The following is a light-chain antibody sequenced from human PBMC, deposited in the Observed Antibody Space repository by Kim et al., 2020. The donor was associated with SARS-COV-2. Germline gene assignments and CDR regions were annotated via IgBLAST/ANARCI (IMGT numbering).Light chain of an antibody. CDR1: QSINGW. Sequence: DIQMTQSPSTLSASVGDRVTITCRASQSINGWLAWYQQKPGKAPKLLIYDASSLESGVPSRFSGSGSGTEFTLTISSLQPDDFATYYCLQYNAYPRTFGQGTKLEI. J-gene: IGKJ2*01. CDR3: LQYNAYPRT. V-gene: IGKV1-5*01. CDR2: DAS.